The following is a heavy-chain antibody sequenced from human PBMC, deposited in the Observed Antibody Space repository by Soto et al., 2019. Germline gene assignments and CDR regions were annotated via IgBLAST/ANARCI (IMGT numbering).Heavy chain of an antibody. Sequence: SETLSLTCNVSGGSFSSYYWSWIRQTPGKGLEWIGYIYYTGSTSYNPSLRSRVTISLDTSKNQFSLNLSSVTAADTAVYYCARALVRGVLKLFDPWGQGTLVTVS. CDR3: ARALVRGVLKLFDP. J-gene: IGHJ5*02. V-gene: IGHV4-59*01. D-gene: IGHD3-10*01. CDR2: IYYTGST. CDR1: GGSFSSYY.